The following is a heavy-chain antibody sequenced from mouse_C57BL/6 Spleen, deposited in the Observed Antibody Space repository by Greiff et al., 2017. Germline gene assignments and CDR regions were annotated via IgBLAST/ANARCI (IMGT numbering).Heavy chain of an antibody. CDR3: TSGGYPFDY. D-gene: IGHD2-2*01. V-gene: IGHV1-15*01. J-gene: IGHJ2*01. CDR2: IDPETGGT. Sequence: VKLVESGAELVRPGASVTLSCKASGYTFTDYEMHWVKQTPVHGLEWIGAIDPETGGTAYNQKFKGKAILTADKSSSTAYMELRSLTSEDSAVYYCTSGGYPFDYWGQGTTLTVSS. CDR1: GYTFTDYE.